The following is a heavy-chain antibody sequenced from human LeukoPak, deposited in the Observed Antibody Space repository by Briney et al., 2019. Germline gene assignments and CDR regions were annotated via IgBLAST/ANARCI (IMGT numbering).Heavy chain of an antibody. CDR2: ISNGSYI. CDR3: AELGITMIGGV. J-gene: IGHJ6*04. CDR1: GFTFSRFE. Sequence: GGPLRLPCVPSGFTFSRFEIHWVRQAPGKGREWILHISNGSYIAYTNFLKGRFPISREKAKNSLYLQMNSLRAEDTAVYYCAELGITMIGGVWGKGTTVTISS. V-gene: IGHV3-48*03. D-gene: IGHD3-10*02.